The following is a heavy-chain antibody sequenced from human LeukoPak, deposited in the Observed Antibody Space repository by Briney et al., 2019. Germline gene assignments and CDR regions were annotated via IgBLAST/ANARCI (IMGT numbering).Heavy chain of an antibody. V-gene: IGHV3-7*01. J-gene: IGHJ3*02. CDR1: GFTFSSYW. D-gene: IGHD3-22*01. Sequence: GGSLRLSCAASGFTFSSYWMSWVRQAPGKGLEWVANIKQDGSEKYYVDSVKGRFTIPRDNAKNSLYLQMNSLRAEDTAVYYCAREGRTDSSGIFQGDDAFDIWGQGTMVTVSS. CDR2: IKQDGSEK. CDR3: AREGRTDSSGIFQGDDAFDI.